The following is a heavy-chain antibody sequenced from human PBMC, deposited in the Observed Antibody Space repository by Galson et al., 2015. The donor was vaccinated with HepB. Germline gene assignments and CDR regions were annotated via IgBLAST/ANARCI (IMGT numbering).Heavy chain of an antibody. D-gene: IGHD3-10*01. Sequence: SVKVSCKASGGTFSSYTINWVRQAPGQGLEWMGRIIPILGIANYAQKFQGRVTITADKSTSTASMELSSLRSEDTAVYYCARDRFGEYNWFDPWGQGTLVTVSS. CDR3: ARDRFGEYNWFDP. CDR1: GGTFSSYT. J-gene: IGHJ5*02. V-gene: IGHV1-69*02. CDR2: IIPILGIA.